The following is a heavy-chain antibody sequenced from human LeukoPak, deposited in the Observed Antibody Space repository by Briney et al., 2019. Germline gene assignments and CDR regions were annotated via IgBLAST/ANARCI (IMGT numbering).Heavy chain of an antibody. V-gene: IGHV3-9*01. J-gene: IGHJ6*02. D-gene: IGHD2-15*01. Sequence: GGSLRLSCATSGFTFEDYAMHWVRQPPGKGLEWVAGISWGTGTLGYADSVKGRFTISRDNAKNSLYLQMNSLRADDTAVYYCARDFLRCSGGSCYSGYPYYGMDVWGRGTTVTVSS. CDR1: GFTFEDYA. CDR2: ISWGTGTL. CDR3: ARDFLRCSGGSCYSGYPYYGMDV.